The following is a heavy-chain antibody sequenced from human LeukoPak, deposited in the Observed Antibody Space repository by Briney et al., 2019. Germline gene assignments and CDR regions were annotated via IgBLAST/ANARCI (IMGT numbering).Heavy chain of an antibody. V-gene: IGHV4-39*02. D-gene: IGHD3-22*01. J-gene: IGHJ6*03. Sequence: PETPSHTCTVPAGSLSSSEYYWGSIRQSPRKGLEWIGRISFIGNHYYNPSLNSRVPISVGTSKIHFSLRLSSVSAADTAVYYCSRLTHSYDSDTSGYYPCYYRVVWGEGTTVAVFS. CDR2: ISFIGNH. CDR3: SRLTHSYDSDTSGYYPCYYRVV. CDR1: AGSLSSSEYY.